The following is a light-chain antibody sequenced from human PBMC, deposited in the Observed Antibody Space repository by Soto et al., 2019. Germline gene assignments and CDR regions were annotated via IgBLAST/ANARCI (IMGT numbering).Light chain of an antibody. J-gene: IGKJ5*01. Sequence: DIQMTQSPSPVSASTGDRVPITCRPSQDIQTNLAWYQRTPGKAPDLXIYAASTLPSGVPPRFSCSGAGPACTRPISGLQPEDVEVDYCLQANRVTLSFGQGTRLEIK. CDR1: QDIQTN. CDR2: AAS. V-gene: IGKV1-12*01. CDR3: LQANRVTLS.